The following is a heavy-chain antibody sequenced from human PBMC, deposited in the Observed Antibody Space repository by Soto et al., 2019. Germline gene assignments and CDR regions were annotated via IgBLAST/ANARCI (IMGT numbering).Heavy chain of an antibody. Sequence: TGGALRLSCAASGFTFSSYAMHWVRQAPGKGLEWVAVISYDGSNKYYADSVKGRFTISRDNSKNTLYLQMNSLRAEDTAVYYCARESGYDANPFDYWGQGTLVTVSS. CDR3: ARESGYDANPFDY. J-gene: IGHJ4*02. CDR2: ISYDGSNK. CDR1: GFTFSSYA. V-gene: IGHV3-30-3*01. D-gene: IGHD5-12*01.